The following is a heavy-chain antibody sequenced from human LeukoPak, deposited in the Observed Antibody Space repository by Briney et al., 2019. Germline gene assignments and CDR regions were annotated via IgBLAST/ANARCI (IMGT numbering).Heavy chain of an antibody. CDR3: AAVPAAMIDYYYMDV. CDR2: IYYSGST. Sequence: SETLSPTCTVSGGSISSSSYYWGWIRQPPGKGLEWIGSIYYSGSTYYNPYLKSRVTISVDTSKNQFSLKLSSVTAADTAVYYCAAVPAAMIDYYYMDVWGKGTTVTVSS. CDR1: GGSISSSSYY. V-gene: IGHV4-39*01. D-gene: IGHD2-2*01. J-gene: IGHJ6*03.